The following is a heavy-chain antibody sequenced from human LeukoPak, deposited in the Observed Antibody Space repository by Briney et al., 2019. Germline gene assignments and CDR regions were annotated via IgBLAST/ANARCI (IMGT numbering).Heavy chain of an antibody. Sequence: SETLSLTCTVSGGSISSSSYYWGWIRQPPGKGLEWIGSIYYSGSTYYNPSLKSRVTISVDTSKNQFSLKLSSVTAADTAVYYCARQRGLGPLEDHWGQGTLVTVSS. V-gene: IGHV4-39*01. D-gene: IGHD6-19*01. J-gene: IGHJ4*02. CDR2: IYYSGST. CDR3: ARQRGLGPLEDH. CDR1: GGSISSSSYY.